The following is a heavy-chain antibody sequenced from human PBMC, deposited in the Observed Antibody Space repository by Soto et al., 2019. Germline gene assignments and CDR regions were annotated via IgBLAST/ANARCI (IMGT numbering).Heavy chain of an antibody. Sequence: QVQLVESGGGVVQPGRSLRLSCAASGFTFSSYGMHWVRQAPGKGLEWVAVISYDGSNKYYADSVKGRFTISRDNSKNTLYLQMNSLRAGDTAVYYCAKDIGDYGDQFDPWGQGTLVTVSS. CDR3: AKDIGDYGDQFDP. CDR2: ISYDGSNK. V-gene: IGHV3-30*18. D-gene: IGHD4-17*01. CDR1: GFTFSSYG. J-gene: IGHJ5*02.